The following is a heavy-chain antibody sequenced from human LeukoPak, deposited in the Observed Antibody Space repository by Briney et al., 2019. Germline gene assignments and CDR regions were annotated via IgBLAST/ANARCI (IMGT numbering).Heavy chain of an antibody. D-gene: IGHD6-19*01. CDR2: TNPQSGGT. CDR3: ARDSSVHAFDM. CDR1: GYTFTGYY. Sequence: ASVKVSCKTSGYTFTGYYMHWVRQAPGQGLEWMGWTNPQSGGTDYVQKFQDRVTMTRDTSISTAYMELSRLRSDDTAVYYCARDSSVHAFDMWGQGTMVTVSS. J-gene: IGHJ3*02. V-gene: IGHV1-2*02.